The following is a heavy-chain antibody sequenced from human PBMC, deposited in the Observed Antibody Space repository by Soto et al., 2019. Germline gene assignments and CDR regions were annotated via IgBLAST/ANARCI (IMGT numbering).Heavy chain of an antibody. J-gene: IGHJ4*02. D-gene: IGHD6-6*01. CDR2: IRDRAYNYAT. CDR3: TRLISAAPXY. V-gene: IGHV3-73*01. CDR1: GFVFKDSS. Sequence: PGGSLRLSCAASGFVFKDSSIHWVRQASGKGLEWVGRIRDRAYNYATSYAASVKGRFTISRDDSSNTAFLQMNSLKTEDTAIYYCTRLISAAPXYWGQRTRVTVSS.